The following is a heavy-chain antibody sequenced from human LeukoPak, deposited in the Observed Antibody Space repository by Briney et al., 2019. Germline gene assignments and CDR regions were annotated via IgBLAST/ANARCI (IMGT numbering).Heavy chain of an antibody. D-gene: IGHD1-26*01. CDR2: ISSSSSYI. CDR1: GFTFSSYS. V-gene: IGHV3-21*01. J-gene: IGHJ3*02. CDR3: ARVELGGSYSSAFDI. Sequence: GGSLRLSCAASGFTFSSYSMNWVRQAPGKGLEWVSSISSSSSYIYYADSVKGRFTISRDNAKNSLYLQMNSLRAEDTAVYYCARVELGGSYSSAFDIWGQGTMVTVSS.